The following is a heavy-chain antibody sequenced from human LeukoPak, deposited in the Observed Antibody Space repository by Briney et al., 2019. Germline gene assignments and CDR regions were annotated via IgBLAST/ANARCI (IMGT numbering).Heavy chain of an antibody. Sequence: PSETLSLTCTVSGASISSYYWSWVRQPAGKGLEWVGRIYTSGSTTYNPSLKSRVTMSVDTSKNQFSLKLSSVTAADTAVYYCAREGSPADQIAAAGTERDYYYYYGMDVWGQGTTVTVSS. D-gene: IGHD6-13*01. V-gene: IGHV4-4*07. CDR2: IYTSGST. CDR3: AREGSPADQIAAAGTERDYYYYYGMDV. CDR1: GASISSYY. J-gene: IGHJ6*02.